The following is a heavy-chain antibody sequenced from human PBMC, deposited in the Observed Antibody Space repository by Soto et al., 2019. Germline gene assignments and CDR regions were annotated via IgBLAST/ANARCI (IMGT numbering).Heavy chain of an antibody. J-gene: IGHJ3*02. CDR3: ARPRITMIEPDAFDI. CDR2: IIPIFGTA. CDR1: GGTFSSYA. D-gene: IGHD3-22*01. Sequence: VASVKVSCKASGGTFSSYAISWVRQAPGQGLEWMGGIIPIFGTANYAQKFQGRVTITADKSTSTAYMELSSLRSEDTAVYYCARPRITMIEPDAFDIWGQGTMVTVSS. V-gene: IGHV1-69*06.